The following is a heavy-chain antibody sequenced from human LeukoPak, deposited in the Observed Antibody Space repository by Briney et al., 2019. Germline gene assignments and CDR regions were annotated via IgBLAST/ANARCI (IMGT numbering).Heavy chain of an antibody. CDR3: ASNIVVVTSLQWCGA. CDR1: GFSVSSCC. J-gene: IGHJ5*02. V-gene: IGHV3-74*01. Sequence: PGGSLTLSCTVCGFSVSSCCLLWVRQAPGKGLVWVSRINSDGSSTTYADSVKGRFTISRDNAKNTLYLQMDSLRAEDTAVYYCASNIVVVTSLQWCGAWGQGTLVTVSS. CDR2: INSDGSST. D-gene: IGHD2-21*02.